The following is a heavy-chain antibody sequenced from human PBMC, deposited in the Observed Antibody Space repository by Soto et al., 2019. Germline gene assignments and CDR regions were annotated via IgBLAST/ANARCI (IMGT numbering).Heavy chain of an antibody. Sequence: GAGTGFPSGCMRCGQQTPGQGLECMGWMNPNSGNTGYAQKFQGRVTMTRNTSISTAYMELSSLRSEDTAVYYCARGSGYSGYDLDYYYYMDVWGQGTPVTVSS. J-gene: IGHJ6*03. D-gene: IGHD5-12*01. CDR3: ARGSGYSGYDLDYYYYMDV. CDR1: GTGFPSGC. V-gene: IGHV1-8*01. CDR2: MNPNSGNT.